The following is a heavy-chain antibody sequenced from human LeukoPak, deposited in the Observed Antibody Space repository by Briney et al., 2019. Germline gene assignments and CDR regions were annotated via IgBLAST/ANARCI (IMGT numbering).Heavy chain of an antibody. CDR3: ARGPRIAAAAYFQH. Sequence: SETLSLTCTVSGGFISGYYWNWIRQPPGKGLEWIGYIYYNGSTNYNPSLKSRVTISVDTSKNQFSLKLSSVTAADTAVYYCARGPRIAAAAYFQHWGQGTLVTVSS. CDR1: GGFISGYY. CDR2: IYYNGST. D-gene: IGHD6-13*01. V-gene: IGHV4-59*01. J-gene: IGHJ1*01.